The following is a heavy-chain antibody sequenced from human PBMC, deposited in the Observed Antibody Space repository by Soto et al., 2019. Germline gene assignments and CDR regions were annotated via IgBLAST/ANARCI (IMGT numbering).Heavy chain of an antibody. V-gene: IGHV3-20*04. CDR2: INWNGGST. Sequence: SGGSLRLSCAASGFTFDDYGMSWVRQAPGKGLEWVSGINWNGGSTGYADSVKGRFTISRDNAKNSLYLQMNSLRAEDTALYYCARGDYHDTSGPFSDAFDVWGQGTMVTVSS. CDR3: ARGDYHDTSGPFSDAFDV. J-gene: IGHJ3*01. D-gene: IGHD3-22*01. CDR1: GFTFDDYG.